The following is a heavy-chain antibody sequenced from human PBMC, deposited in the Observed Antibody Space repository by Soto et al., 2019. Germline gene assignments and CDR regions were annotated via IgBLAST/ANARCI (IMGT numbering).Heavy chain of an antibody. J-gene: IGHJ6*02. CDR2: IFYGGIT. CDR3: APLTVSLSGPYGIHV. Sequence: SESLSLTCRVSGYSVSSSDYYWAWIRQPTGKGLEWIGSIFYGGITYYNPSLNSRVTLSVYTSKNHFSVRLISVTVADTAVYYCAPLTVSLSGPYGIHVWGQGTTVTVSS. V-gene: IGHV4-39*01. D-gene: IGHD2-15*01. CDR1: GYSVSSSDYY.